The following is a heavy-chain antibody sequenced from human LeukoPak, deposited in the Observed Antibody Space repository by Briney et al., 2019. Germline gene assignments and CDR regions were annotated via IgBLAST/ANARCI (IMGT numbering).Heavy chain of an antibody. CDR1: GGSISSGGYY. CDR3: ARVLTYCSGGRCYSSRFDP. J-gene: IGHJ5*02. Sequence: SETLSLTCTVSGGSISSGGYYWSWIRQHPGKGLEWIGYIYYSGSTYYNPSLKSRVTISVDTSKNQFSLKLSSVTAADTAVYYCARVLTYCSGGRCYSSRFDPWGQGILVTVSS. CDR2: IYYSGST. D-gene: IGHD2-15*01. V-gene: IGHV4-31*03.